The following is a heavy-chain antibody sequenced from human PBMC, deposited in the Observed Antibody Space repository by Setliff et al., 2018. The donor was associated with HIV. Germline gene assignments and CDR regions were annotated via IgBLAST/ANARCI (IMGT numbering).Heavy chain of an antibody. V-gene: IGHV4-4*02. CDR2: IYHSGST. Sequence: PSETLSLTCTVSGASISSNWWSWVRQPPGKGLEWIGEIYHSGSTYYNPSLKSRVTISVDTSKNQFSLKLSSVTAADTAVYYCARKDCSSTSCYVSWFDPWGQGTLVTVSS. J-gene: IGHJ5*02. CDR1: GASISSNW. D-gene: IGHD2-2*01. CDR3: ARKDCSSTSCYVSWFDP.